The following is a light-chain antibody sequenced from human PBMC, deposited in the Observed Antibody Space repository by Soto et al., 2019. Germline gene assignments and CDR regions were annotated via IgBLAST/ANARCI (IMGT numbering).Light chain of an antibody. CDR2: GAS. Sequence: TLSCRASQSVSSSYLAWYQQKPGQAPRLLIYGASSRATGIPDRFSGSGSGTDFTLTISRLEPEDFAVYYCQQYGSFPTFGGGTKVDIK. J-gene: IGKJ4*01. CDR3: QQYGSFPT. V-gene: IGKV3-20*01. CDR1: QSVSSSY.